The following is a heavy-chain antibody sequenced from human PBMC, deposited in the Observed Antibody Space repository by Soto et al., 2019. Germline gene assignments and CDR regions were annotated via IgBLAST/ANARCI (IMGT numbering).Heavy chain of an antibody. CDR2: ISGSGDRT. CDR3: AKSHEMATIPDY. Sequence: HPGGSLRLSCAASGFTFSNYAMSWLRQPPGKGLEWVSAISGSGDRTYYADSVKGRFTISRDNSKNTLYLQMNSLRAEDTALYYCAKSHEMATIPDYWGQGTLVTVSS. CDR1: GFTFSNYA. D-gene: IGHD5-12*01. J-gene: IGHJ4*02. V-gene: IGHV3-23*01.